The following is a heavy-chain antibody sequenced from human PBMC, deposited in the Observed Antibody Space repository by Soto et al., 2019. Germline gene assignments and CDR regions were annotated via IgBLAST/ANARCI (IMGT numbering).Heavy chain of an antibody. J-gene: IGHJ3*02. CDR2: IYTSGST. D-gene: IGHD1-26*01. CDR1: GGSISSYY. V-gene: IGHV4-4*07. CDR3: ARDRYSGSYSQAFDI. Sequence: SETLSLTCTVSGGSISSYYWSWIRQPAGKGLEWIGRIYTSGSTNYNPSLKSRVTMSVDTSKNQFSLKLSSVTAADTAVYYCARDRYSGSYSQAFDIWGQGTMVTVSS.